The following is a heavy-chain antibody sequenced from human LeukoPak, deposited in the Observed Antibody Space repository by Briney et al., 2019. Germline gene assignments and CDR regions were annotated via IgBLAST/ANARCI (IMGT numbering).Heavy chain of an antibody. CDR3: ARELYGDYSNWFDP. D-gene: IGHD4-17*01. Sequence: GRSPRLSCAASGFTFSSYGMHWVRQAPGKGLEWVAVIWYDGSNKYYADSVKGRFTISRDNSKNTLYLQMNSLRAEDTAVYYCARELYGDYSNWFDPWGQGTLVTVSS. J-gene: IGHJ5*02. CDR1: GFTFSSYG. CDR2: IWYDGSNK. V-gene: IGHV3-33*01.